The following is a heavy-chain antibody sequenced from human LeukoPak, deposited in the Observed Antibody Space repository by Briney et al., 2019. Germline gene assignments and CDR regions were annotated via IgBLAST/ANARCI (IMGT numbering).Heavy chain of an antibody. CDR1: GYSISSGHY. J-gene: IGHJ4*02. Sequence: SETLSLTCTVSGYSISSGHYWGWIRQPPGKGLEWIGSIYHSGSTYYNPSLKSRVTISVDTSKNQFSLKLSSVTAADTAVYYCASGIAVAGDPLFDYWGQGTLVTVSS. CDR3: ASGIAVAGDPLFDY. V-gene: IGHV4-38-2*02. D-gene: IGHD6-19*01. CDR2: IYHSGST.